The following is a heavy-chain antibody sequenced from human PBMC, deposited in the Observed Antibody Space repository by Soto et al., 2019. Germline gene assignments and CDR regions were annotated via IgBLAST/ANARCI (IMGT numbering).Heavy chain of an antibody. J-gene: IGHJ4*02. CDR1: GYTFTSYA. CDR3: ARSIVVVTALDY. V-gene: IGHV1-3*05. Sequence: QVQLVQSGAEEKKPGASVKVSCKASGYTFTSYAMHWVRQAPGQRLEWMGWINAGNGNTKYSPKFQGRATIPRDTSASTAYMALSSLRSDDTAVYYCARSIVVVTALDYWGQGTLVTVSS. CDR2: INAGNGNT. D-gene: IGHD2-21*02.